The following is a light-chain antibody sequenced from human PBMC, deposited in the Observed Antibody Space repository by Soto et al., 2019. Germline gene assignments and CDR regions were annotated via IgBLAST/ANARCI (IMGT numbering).Light chain of an antibody. CDR2: DGS. CDR1: QTISSW. V-gene: IGKV1-5*01. J-gene: IGKJ1*01. Sequence: QLTQSPSPLSGSVGDRVTITCRASQTISSWLAWYQQKPGKAPKLLIYDGSSFESGVPSRFSGSGSGTEFILNISSLQPDDFATYYCQQDDSYSWTFGQGTKV. CDR3: QQDDSYSWT.